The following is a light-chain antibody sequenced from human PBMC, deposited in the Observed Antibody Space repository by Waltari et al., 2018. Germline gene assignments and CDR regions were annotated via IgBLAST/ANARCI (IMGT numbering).Light chain of an antibody. V-gene: IGLV8-61*01. CDR3: LLYTGSGIWV. CDR1: SGSISSTSY. Sequence: QTVVTQEPSLSVSPGGTVTPTCALSSGSISSTSYASWYQQTPGQAPRTLVYKTNSRSSGVPDRFSGSVLGNKAALTITGAQADDESDYYCLLYTGSGIWVFGGGTKLTVL. J-gene: IGLJ3*02. CDR2: KTN.